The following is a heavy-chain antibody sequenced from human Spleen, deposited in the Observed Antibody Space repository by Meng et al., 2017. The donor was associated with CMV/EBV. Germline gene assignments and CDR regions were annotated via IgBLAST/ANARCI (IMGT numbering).Heavy chain of an antibody. CDR1: GYTFAGYF. Sequence: ASVKVSCKASGYTFAGYFMHWVRQAPGKGLKWMGWISPNTGVTMFAQKFQGSVTMTRDTSISTAYMELSRLTSDDTAVYYCARDHNLDFRSTKCLGWFNPWGQGTLVTVSS. D-gene: IGHD2-2*01. V-gene: IGHV1-2*02. J-gene: IGHJ5*02. CDR3: ARDHNLDFRSTKCLGWFNP. CDR2: ISPNTGVT.